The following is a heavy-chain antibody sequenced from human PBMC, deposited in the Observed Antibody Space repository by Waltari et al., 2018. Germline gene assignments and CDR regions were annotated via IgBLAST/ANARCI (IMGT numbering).Heavy chain of an antibody. D-gene: IGHD1-7*01. Sequence: QVQLVQSGAEVKKPGASVKVSCKASGYTFTSYYMHWVRQAPGQGLEWMGIINPSAGSTSYAQKFPRRVTMTRDTSTSTVYMELSSLRSEDTAVYYCARAAKTGTNDYWGQGTLVTVSS. CDR2: INPSAGST. CDR3: ARAAKTGTNDY. V-gene: IGHV1-46*01. J-gene: IGHJ4*02. CDR1: GYTFTSYY.